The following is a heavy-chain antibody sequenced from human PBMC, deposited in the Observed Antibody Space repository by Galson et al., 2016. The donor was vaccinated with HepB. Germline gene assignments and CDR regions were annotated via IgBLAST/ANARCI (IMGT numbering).Heavy chain of an antibody. V-gene: IGHV6-1*01. J-gene: IGHJ4*02. Sequence: CAISGDSVSSNAAAWSWIRQSPSRGLEWLGRTCYRSSWDNEYAVSVKGRISIDADTSKNQFSLQLNSVTPEDTAVYYCASSRDRSGWFLFDFWGQVILVTVSS. CDR3: ASSRDRSGWFLFDF. CDR2: TCYRSSWDN. CDR1: GDSVSSNAAA. D-gene: IGHD6-19*01.